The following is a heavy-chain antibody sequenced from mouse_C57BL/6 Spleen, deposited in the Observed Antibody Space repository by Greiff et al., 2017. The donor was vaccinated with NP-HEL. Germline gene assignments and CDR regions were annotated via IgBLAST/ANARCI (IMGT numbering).Heavy chain of an antibody. V-gene: IGHV2-5*01. CDR3: AKKNYGSSWAMDY. D-gene: IGHD1-1*01. J-gene: IGHJ4*01. Sequence: VQLQQSGPGLVQPSQSLSITCTVSGFSLPSYGVHWVRQSPGQGLEWLGVIWRGGSTAYNAAFMSRLSITKDNSKSQVFFKMNSLQADDTAIYYCAKKNYGSSWAMDYWGQGTSVTVSS. CDR1: GFSLPSYG. CDR2: IWRGGST.